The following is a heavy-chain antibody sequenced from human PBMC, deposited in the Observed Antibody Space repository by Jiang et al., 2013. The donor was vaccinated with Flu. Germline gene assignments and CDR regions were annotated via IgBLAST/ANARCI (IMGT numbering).Heavy chain of an antibody. J-gene: IGHJ6*03. CDR3: ARGTMIRGVVGYYMDV. D-gene: IGHD3-10*01. CDR1: DDSIGSYY. V-gene: IGHV4-4*09. CDR2: FYSTSGST. Sequence: PGLVKPSETLSLICTVSDDSIGSYYWSWIRQPPGKGLEWVGYFYSTSGSTDCNPSLKSRVTMSVDTSRNQFSLKLRSVTAADTAVYYCARGTMIRGVVGYYMDVWGKGTTVTVSS.